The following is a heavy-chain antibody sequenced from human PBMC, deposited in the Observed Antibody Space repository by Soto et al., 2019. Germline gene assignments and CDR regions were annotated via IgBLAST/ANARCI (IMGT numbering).Heavy chain of an antibody. CDR3: AKDQVDVVATSKDAFDV. V-gene: IGHV3-23*01. CDR1: GFTFSSCA. J-gene: IGHJ3*01. D-gene: IGHD5-12*01. CDR2: TSGSGGST. Sequence: EVQLLESGGGLVQPGGSLRLSCAASGFTFSSCAMTWVRQAPGKGLEWVSATSGSGGSTYYADSVKGRFTISRDNSKHTLYLQMNSLGAEDPAVYYCAKDQVDVVATSKDAFDVWGQGTMVAVSS.